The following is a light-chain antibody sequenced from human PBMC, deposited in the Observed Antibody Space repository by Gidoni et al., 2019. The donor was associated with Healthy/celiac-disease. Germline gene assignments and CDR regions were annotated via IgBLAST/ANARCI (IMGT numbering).Light chain of an antibody. CDR2: GAA. V-gene: IGKV3-15*01. CDR1: QSVSSN. J-gene: IGKJ2*01. Sequence: ELVLTQSPATLSVSPGERATLSCRASQSVSSNLAWYQQKPGQAPRLLIYGAATRATGIPARVSGSGSGTEFTLTISSLQSEDFAVYYCQQYNNWPPEYTFGQXTKLEIK. CDR3: QQYNNWPPEYT.